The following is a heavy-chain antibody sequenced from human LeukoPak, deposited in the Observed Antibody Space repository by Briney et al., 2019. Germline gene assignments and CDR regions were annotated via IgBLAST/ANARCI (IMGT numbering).Heavy chain of an antibody. V-gene: IGHV3-74*01. J-gene: IGHJ4*02. Sequence: GGSLRLSCAASGFTFSSYWMHWVRQAPGKGLVWVSRINSDGSSTSYADSVKGRFTISRDNAKNTLYLQMNSLRAEDTAVYYRARDLGAWELPYYFDYWGQGTLVTVSS. D-gene: IGHD1-26*01. CDR3: ARDLGAWELPYYFDY. CDR1: GFTFSSYW. CDR2: INSDGSST.